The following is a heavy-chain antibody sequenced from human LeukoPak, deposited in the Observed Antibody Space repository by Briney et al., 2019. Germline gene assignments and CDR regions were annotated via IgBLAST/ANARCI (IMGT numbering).Heavy chain of an antibody. CDR1: GGSISSYY. J-gene: IGHJ3*02. CDR2: IYYSGST. CDR3: VRGLRRGMGAFDI. D-gene: IGHD6-13*01. V-gene: IGHV4-59*01. Sequence: SETLSLTCTVSGGSISSYYWSWIRQPPGKGLEWIGYIYYSGSTNYNPSLKSRVTISVDTSKNQFSLKLSSVTAADTAVYYCVRGLRRGMGAFDIWGQGTMVTVSS.